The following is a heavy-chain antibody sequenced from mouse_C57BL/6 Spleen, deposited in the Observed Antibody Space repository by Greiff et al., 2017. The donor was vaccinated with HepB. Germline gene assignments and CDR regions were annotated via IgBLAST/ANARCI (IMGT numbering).Heavy chain of an antibody. CDR1: GFTFSDYY. CDR2: ISNGGGST. V-gene: IGHV5-12*01. Sequence: DVKLVESGGGLVQPGGSLKLSCAASGFTFSDYYMYWVRQTPEKRLEWVAYISNGGGSTYYPDTVKGRFTISRDNAKNTLYLQMSRLKSEDTAMYYCARRDEAMDYWGQGTSVTVSS. J-gene: IGHJ4*01. CDR3: ARRDEAMDY.